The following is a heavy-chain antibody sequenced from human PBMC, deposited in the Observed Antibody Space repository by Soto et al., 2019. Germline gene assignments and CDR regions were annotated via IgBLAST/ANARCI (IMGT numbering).Heavy chain of an antibody. Sequence: QVQLQQWGAGLLKPSETLSLTCAVYGGSFSGYYWSWIRQPPGKGLEWIGEINHSGSTKYNPPLKSRVTISVDTSKNQFSLKLSSVTAADTAVYYCASLTGTTLYNWFDPWGQGTLVTVSS. J-gene: IGHJ5*02. CDR3: ASLTGTTLYNWFDP. CDR2: INHSGST. D-gene: IGHD1-1*01. CDR1: GGSFSGYY. V-gene: IGHV4-34*01.